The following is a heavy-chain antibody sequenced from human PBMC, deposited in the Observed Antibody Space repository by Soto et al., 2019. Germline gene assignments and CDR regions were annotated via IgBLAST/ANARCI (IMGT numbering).Heavy chain of an antibody. Sequence: PGESLKISCQGSGYSFTSYWVTWVRQMPGRGLEWVARIDPSDSSTNYSPSFRGHVTISADRSISTAYLQWNSLQASDTAIYYCARGVKMANPHRHYFDYWGQGALVTVSS. J-gene: IGHJ4*02. CDR2: IDPSDSST. CDR3: ARGVKMANPHRHYFDY. D-gene: IGHD2-8*01. CDR1: GYSFTSYW. V-gene: IGHV5-10-1*01.